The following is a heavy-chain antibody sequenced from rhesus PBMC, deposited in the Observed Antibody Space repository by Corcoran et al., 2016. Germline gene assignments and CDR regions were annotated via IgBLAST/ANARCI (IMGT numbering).Heavy chain of an antibody. CDR1: GFSLSTSGMG. J-gene: IGHJ4*01. V-gene: IGHV2-1*01. CDR2: IYWDDDK. Sequence: QVTLKESGPALVKPTQTLTLTCTFSGFSLSTSGMGVGWIRQPSRKTLEWRALIYWDDDKRYSTSLKSRLTISKDTSKNQVVLTMTNMDPVDTATYYCARVNSYSYYFDYWGQGVLVTVSS. CDR3: ARVNSYSYYFDY. D-gene: IGHD5-36*02.